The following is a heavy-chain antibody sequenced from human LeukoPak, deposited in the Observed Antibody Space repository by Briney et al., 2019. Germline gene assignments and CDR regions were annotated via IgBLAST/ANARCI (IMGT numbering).Heavy chain of an antibody. Sequence: PGGSLRLSCAASGFTFSRYAMNWVRQAPGKGLEWVSGISGSGGSTYYADSVKGRFTISRDNSKTTLFLQMNSLRAEDTAVYYCAKETGDCSGGSCYPLLYWGQGTLVTVSS. D-gene: IGHD2-15*01. CDR1: GFTFSRYA. V-gene: IGHV3-23*01. CDR3: AKETGDCSGGSCYPLLY. CDR2: ISGSGGST. J-gene: IGHJ4*02.